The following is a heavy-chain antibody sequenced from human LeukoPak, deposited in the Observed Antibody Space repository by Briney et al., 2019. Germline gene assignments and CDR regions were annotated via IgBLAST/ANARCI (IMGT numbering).Heavy chain of an antibody. J-gene: IGHJ3*02. Sequence: GGSLRLSCAVSGFTLSSYEMNWVRQAPGKGPEWVSYISSSGTTIHYADPVKGRFTISRDNAKNSLILQMNSLRGEDTAVYYCARRFDIWGQGTVVTVSS. CDR3: ARRFDI. CDR1: GFTLSSYE. CDR2: ISSSGTTI. V-gene: IGHV3-48*03.